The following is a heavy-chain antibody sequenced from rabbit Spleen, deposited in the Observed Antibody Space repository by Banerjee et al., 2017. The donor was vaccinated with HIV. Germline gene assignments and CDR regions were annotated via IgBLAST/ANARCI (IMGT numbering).Heavy chain of an antibody. J-gene: IGHJ6*01. CDR1: RFSFSSSDY. CDR2: IAGSSSGFT. D-gene: IGHD7-1*01. Sequence: QEHLKESGGGLVQPEGSLTLTCKASRFSFSSSDYICWVRQAPGKGLEWISCIAGSSSGFTYSATWATGRFTISKTSSTTVTLQMTSLTVADTATYFCARDTGTSFSTYGMDLWGPGTLVTVS. CDR3: ARDTGTSFSTYGMDL. V-gene: IGHV1S45*01.